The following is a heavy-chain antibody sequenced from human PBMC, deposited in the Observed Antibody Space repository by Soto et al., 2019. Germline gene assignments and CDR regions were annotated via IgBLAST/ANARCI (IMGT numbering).Heavy chain of an antibody. V-gene: IGHV4-59*07. CDR3: ARSHSVTTHNWFDP. CDR2: IYYSGST. CDR1: GGSICSYY. J-gene: IGHJ5*02. D-gene: IGHD4-17*01. Sequence: SSDTMSLTCTVCGGSICSYYWIWFVQPPGKGLEWIGYIYYSGSTNYNPSLKSRVTISVDTSKNQFSLKLSSVTAADTAVYYCARSHSVTTHNWFDPWGQGTLVTVSS.